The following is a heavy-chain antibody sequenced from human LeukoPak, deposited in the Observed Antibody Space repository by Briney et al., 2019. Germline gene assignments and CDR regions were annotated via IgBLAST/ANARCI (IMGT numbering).Heavy chain of an antibody. CDR1: GFTFSRYP. CDR2: ISESSSPI. CDR3: AGGRDGYNRPPDY. D-gene: IGHD5-24*01. Sequence: GGSLRLSCAASGFTFSRYPMNWVRQAPGKGLEWVSYISESSSPIYYADSVKGRFTISRDNSKNTLYLQMNSLRAEDTAVYYCAGGRDGYNRPPDYWGQGTLVTVSS. V-gene: IGHV3-48*01. J-gene: IGHJ4*02.